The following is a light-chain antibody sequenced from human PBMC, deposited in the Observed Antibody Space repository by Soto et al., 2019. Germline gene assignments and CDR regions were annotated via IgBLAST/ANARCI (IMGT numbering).Light chain of an antibody. CDR2: VNGDGSH. J-gene: IGLJ3*02. Sequence: QLVLTQSPSASASLGASVKLTCTLSSGHSIFAIAWHQQQPEKGPRYLMKVNGDGSHNKGDGIPDRFSGSSSGAERYLTISSLQSEDEADYSCQTWATGIRVFGGGTKLTVL. V-gene: IGLV4-69*01. CDR3: QTWATGIRV. CDR1: SGHSIFA.